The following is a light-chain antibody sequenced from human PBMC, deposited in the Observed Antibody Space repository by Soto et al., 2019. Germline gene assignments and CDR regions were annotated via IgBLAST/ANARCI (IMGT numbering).Light chain of an antibody. Sequence: QSALTQPPSASGTPGQRVTISCSGSSSNIESNTVTWYQQLPGTAPKLVIYSNYDRPSGVPDRFSGSTSGTSASLVIRGLQSEDEADYHCAAWDDIMNGYVFGGGTKVTVL. V-gene: IGLV1-44*01. J-gene: IGLJ1*01. CDR2: SNY. CDR3: AAWDDIMNGYV. CDR1: SSNIESNT.